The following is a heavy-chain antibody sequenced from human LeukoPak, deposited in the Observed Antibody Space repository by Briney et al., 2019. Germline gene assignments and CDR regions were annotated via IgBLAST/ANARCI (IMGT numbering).Heavy chain of an antibody. J-gene: IGHJ6*03. Sequence: GGSLRLSCAASGFTFSSYSMNWVRQAPGKGLEWVSYISSSSSTIYYADSVKGRFTISRDNAKNSLYLQMNSLRAEDTAVYYCARDPNLSANYYGRYYYMDVWGKGTTVTVSS. CDR3: ARDPNLSANYYGRYYYMDV. CDR2: ISSSSSTI. CDR1: GFTFSSYS. V-gene: IGHV3-48*01. D-gene: IGHD3-10*01.